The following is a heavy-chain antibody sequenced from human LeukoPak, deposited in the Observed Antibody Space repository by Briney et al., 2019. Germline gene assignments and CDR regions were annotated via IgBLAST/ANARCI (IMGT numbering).Heavy chain of an antibody. CDR1: GYTFTSYY. CDR2: INPSGGST. CDR3: ARTEVSSSWYLSAIAGGFDP. Sequence: ATVMVSCKASGYTFTSYYMHWVRQAPGQGLEWMGIINPSGGSTSYEQKFQGRVTMTRDTSTSTVYMELSSLRSEDTAVYYCARTEVSSSWYLSAIAGGFDPWGQGTLVTVSS. D-gene: IGHD6-13*01. J-gene: IGHJ5*02. V-gene: IGHV1-46*01.